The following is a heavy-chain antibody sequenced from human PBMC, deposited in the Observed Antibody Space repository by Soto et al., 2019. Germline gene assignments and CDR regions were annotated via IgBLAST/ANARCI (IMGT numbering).Heavy chain of an antibody. CDR1: GCTISSYS. D-gene: IGHD3-10*01. CDR3: ARDSGSNWFGL. CDR2: ISSSSSYI. J-gene: IGHJ5*02. V-gene: IGHV3-21*01. Sequence: PGRPLRLSYAASGCTISSYSMSWIRQPPGKGLEWVSSISSSSSYIYYADSVKGRFTISRDTAKNSLYLQMNSLRAEDTGVNCGARDSGSNWFGLRGQGTLV.